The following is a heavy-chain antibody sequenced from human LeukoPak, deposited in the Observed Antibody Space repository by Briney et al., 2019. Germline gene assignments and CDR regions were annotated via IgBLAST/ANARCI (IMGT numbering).Heavy chain of an antibody. V-gene: IGHV3-48*01. J-gene: IGHJ5*02. Sequence: GGSLRLSCAASGFTFSSYSMNWVRQAPGKGLEWVSYISSSSSTIYYADSVKGRFTISRDNAKNSLYLQMNSLRAEDTAVYYCARNGLLWFGEWWFDPWGQGTLVTVSS. CDR2: ISSSSSTI. D-gene: IGHD3-10*01. CDR1: GFTFSSYS. CDR3: ARNGLLWFGEWWFDP.